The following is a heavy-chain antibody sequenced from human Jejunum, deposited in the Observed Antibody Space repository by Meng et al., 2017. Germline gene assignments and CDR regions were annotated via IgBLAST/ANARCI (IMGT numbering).Heavy chain of an antibody. Sequence: VQPVSSGAGVNKPGASAKVTWKASGSEGISWVRQAPGQGLEWMGWISFDNGKTDYAQKFQGRVTMTTDTSTSTVYLELRSLRSDDTAVYYCARAQNQYDRSGRWYFDLWGRGTLVTVSS. D-gene: IGHD3-22*01. CDR1: GSEG. J-gene: IGHJ2*01. CDR2: ISFDNGKT. V-gene: IGHV1-18*01. CDR3: ARAQNQYDRSGRWYFDL.